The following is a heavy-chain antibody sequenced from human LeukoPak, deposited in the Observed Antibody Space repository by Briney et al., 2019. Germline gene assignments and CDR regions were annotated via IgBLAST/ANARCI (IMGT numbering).Heavy chain of an antibody. CDR1: GYTFTSYY. D-gene: IGHD3-22*01. V-gene: IGHV1-46*01. J-gene: IGHJ4*02. CDR2: INPSGGST. CDR3: ARARVAMIVVVAFDY. Sequence: PSATVKVSCKASGYTFTSYYMHWVRQAPGQGLEWMGIINPSGGSTSYAQKFQGRVTMTRDTPTSTVYMELSSLRSEDTAVYYCARARVAMIVVVAFDYWGQGTLVTVSS.